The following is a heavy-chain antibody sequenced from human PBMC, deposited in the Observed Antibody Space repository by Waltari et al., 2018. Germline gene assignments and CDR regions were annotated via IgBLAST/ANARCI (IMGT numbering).Heavy chain of an antibody. Sequence: QLQLQESGPGLVKPSETLSLTCTVSGGYISSSSYYWGWIRQPPGKGLEWIGSIYYSGSTYYNPSLKSRVTISVDTSKNQFSLKLSSVTAADTAVYYCARHRGPTVAGIYWGQGTLVTVSS. D-gene: IGHD6-19*01. J-gene: IGHJ4*02. CDR2: IYYSGST. V-gene: IGHV4-39*01. CDR3: ARHRGPTVAGIY. CDR1: GGYISSSSYY.